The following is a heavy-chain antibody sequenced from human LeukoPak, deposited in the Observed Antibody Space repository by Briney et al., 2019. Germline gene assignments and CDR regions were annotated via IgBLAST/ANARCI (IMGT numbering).Heavy chain of an antibody. Sequence: SETLSLTRTVSGGSISSYYWSWIRQPPGKGLEWIGYIYYSGSTNYNSSLKSRVTISVDTPKNQFSLKLSSVTAADTAVYYCARLVYYGSGSYYYFDYWGQGTLVTVSS. CDR1: GGSISSYY. J-gene: IGHJ4*02. V-gene: IGHV4-59*01. D-gene: IGHD3-10*01. CDR3: ARLVYYGSGSYYYFDY. CDR2: IYYSGST.